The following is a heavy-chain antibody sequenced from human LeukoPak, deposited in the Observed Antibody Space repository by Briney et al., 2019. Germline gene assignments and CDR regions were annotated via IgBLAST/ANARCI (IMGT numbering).Heavy chain of an antibody. CDR1: GFTFRNYG. CDR2: IWYDRSNK. J-gene: IGHJ4*02. CDR3: AKGRGSSSNWGSDY. Sequence: PGGSLKLSCTASGFTFRNYGMNGVRQAPGKGLEGVAGIWYDRSNKDYVDSVKGRFTISRDNSKNTLYLEMNSLTVEDTAVYYCAKGRGSSSNWGSDYWGQGTQVTVSS. D-gene: IGHD7-27*01. V-gene: IGHV3-33*06.